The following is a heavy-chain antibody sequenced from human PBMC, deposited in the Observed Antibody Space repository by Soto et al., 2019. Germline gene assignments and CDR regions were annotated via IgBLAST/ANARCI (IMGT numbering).Heavy chain of an antibody. CDR2: IKQDGSEK. J-gene: IGHJ6*02. CDR1: GFTFSSYW. CDR3: ARVLLWGPWYGMDV. V-gene: IGHV3-7*03. D-gene: IGHD3-10*01. Sequence: GGSLRLSCAASGFTFSSYWMSWVRQAPGKGLEWVANIKQDGSEKYYVDSVKGRFTSSRDNAKNSLYLQMNSLRAEDTAVYYCARVLLWGPWYGMDVWGQGTTVTVSS.